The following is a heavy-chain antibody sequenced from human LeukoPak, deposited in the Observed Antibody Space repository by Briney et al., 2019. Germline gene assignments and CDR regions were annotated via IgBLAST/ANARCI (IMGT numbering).Heavy chain of an antibody. J-gene: IGHJ4*02. Sequence: ASLKVSCKPSGYTFTTYGISWVRQAPGQGLECIGWISGYNGNTKYAQKLQDRVTMTTDTSTSTAYMELRSLRSDDTAVYYCARDDALVATGSFDYWGLGTLVTVSS. D-gene: IGHD5-12*01. CDR1: GYTFTTYG. CDR3: ARDDALVATGSFDY. V-gene: IGHV1-18*01. CDR2: ISGYNGNT.